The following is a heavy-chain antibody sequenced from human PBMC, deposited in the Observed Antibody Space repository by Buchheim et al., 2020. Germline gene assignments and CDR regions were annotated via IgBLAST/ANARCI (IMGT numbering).Heavy chain of an antibody. D-gene: IGHD3-3*01. V-gene: IGHV3-15*01. Sequence: EVQLVESGGGLVKPGGSLRLSCAASGFTFSNAWMSWVRQAPGKGLEWVGRIKSKTDGGTTDYAAPVQGRFTISRDDSKNTLYLQMNSLKTEDTAVYYCTTVWGYDFWSGYYTGRDYYYYYGMDVWGQGTT. J-gene: IGHJ6*02. CDR1: GFTFSNAW. CDR3: TTVWGYDFWSGYYTGRDYYYYYGMDV. CDR2: IKSKTDGGTT.